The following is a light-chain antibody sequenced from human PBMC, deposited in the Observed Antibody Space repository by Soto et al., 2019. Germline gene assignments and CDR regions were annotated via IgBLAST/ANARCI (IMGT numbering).Light chain of an antibody. Sequence: AIRMTQSPSSFSASTGDRVTITCRASQGISSYLAWYQQKPGKAHKLLIYAASTLQSGVQSRFSGSGSGTDFTLTISCLQSEDFATYYCKQYYSYPPTFGQGTKVDIK. CDR1: QGISSY. V-gene: IGKV1-8*01. J-gene: IGKJ1*01. CDR2: AAS. CDR3: KQYYSYPPT.